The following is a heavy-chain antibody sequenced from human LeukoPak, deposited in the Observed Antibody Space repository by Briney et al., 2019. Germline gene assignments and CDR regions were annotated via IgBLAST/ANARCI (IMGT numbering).Heavy chain of an antibody. CDR2: IYYSGST. CDR3: ARQQVTTVTIESAFDI. J-gene: IGHJ3*02. D-gene: IGHD4-17*01. CDR1: GGSISSYY. V-gene: IGHV4-59*08. Sequence: PSETLSLTCTVSGGSISSYYWSWSRQPPGKGLEWIGYIYYSGSTNYNPSLKSRCTISVDTAKNQFSLKLSSVTDADTAVYYCARQQVTTVTIESAFDIWGQGTMVPVSS.